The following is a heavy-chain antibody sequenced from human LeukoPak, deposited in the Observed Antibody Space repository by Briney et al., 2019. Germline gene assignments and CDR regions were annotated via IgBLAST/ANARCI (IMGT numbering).Heavy chain of an antibody. CDR3: ASNVLQPPHYFDY. CDR1: GFTFSSYG. J-gene: IGHJ4*02. V-gene: IGHV3-30*03. Sequence: GGSLRLSCAASGFTFSSYGMHWVRQAPGKGLECVAVISYDGSNKYYADSVKGRFTISRDDAKNSLYLQMDNLKVEDSAVYYCASNVLQPPHYFDYWGQGTLVTVSS. CDR2: ISYDGSNK. D-gene: IGHD2-8*01.